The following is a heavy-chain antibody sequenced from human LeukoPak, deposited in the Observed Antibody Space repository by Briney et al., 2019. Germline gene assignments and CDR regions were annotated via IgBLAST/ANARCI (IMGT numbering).Heavy chain of an antibody. CDR1: GCTFSGTGWY. D-gene: IGHD3-10*01. CDR2: IHPNNGDT. CDR3: ARDGPAQMVDLDY. V-gene: IGHV1-2*02. Sequence: GDSVKVSCKASGCTFSGTGWYLYWLRQAPGQGLECMGWIHPNNGDTAYAQKFEGRVAMTRDTSISTAYMELRRLRPDDTAVYFCARDGPAQMVDLDYWGQGTLVTVSS. J-gene: IGHJ4*02.